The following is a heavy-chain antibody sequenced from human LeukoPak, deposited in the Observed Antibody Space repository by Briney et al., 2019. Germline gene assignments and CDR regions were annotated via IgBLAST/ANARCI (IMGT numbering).Heavy chain of an antibody. CDR3: ATTQKGVVVPAASGAFDY. J-gene: IGHJ4*02. V-gene: IGHV3-21*01. Sequence: GGSLRLSRAASGFTFSSYSMNWVRQAPGKGLEWVSSISSSSSYIYYADSVKGRFTISRDNAKNSLYLQMNSLRAEDTAVYYCATTQKGVVVPAASGAFDYWGQGTLVTVSS. D-gene: IGHD2-2*01. CDR1: GFTFSSYS. CDR2: ISSSSSYI.